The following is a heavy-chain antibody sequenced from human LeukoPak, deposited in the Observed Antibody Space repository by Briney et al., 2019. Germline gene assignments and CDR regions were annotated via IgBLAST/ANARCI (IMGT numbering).Heavy chain of an antibody. D-gene: IGHD3-22*01. CDR1: GFTFSSYS. CDR2: ISSSSSYI. V-gene: IGHV3-21*04. CDR3: AKDSDYDSSGYYRH. J-gene: IGHJ4*02. Sequence: PGGSLRLSCAASGFTFSSYSMNWVRQAPGKGLEWVSSISSSSSYIYYADSVKGRFTISRDNSKNTLYLQMNSLRAEDTAVYYCAKDSDYDSSGYYRHWGQGTLVTVSS.